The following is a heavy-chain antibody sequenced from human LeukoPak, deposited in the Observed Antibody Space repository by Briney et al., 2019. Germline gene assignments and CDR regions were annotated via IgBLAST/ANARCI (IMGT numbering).Heavy chain of an antibody. J-gene: IGHJ6*03. V-gene: IGHV4-38-2*01. Sequence: SETLSLTCVVSGYSISSGYHWGWIRQPPGEGLEWIGSVYRSGSTYYNPSLKSRVTISVDTSKNQISLKVRSVTAADTAVYYCARQHDSYYYYYIDAWGSGTTVTVSS. CDR1: GYSISSGYH. CDR2: VYRSGST. CDR3: ARQHDSYYYYYIDA.